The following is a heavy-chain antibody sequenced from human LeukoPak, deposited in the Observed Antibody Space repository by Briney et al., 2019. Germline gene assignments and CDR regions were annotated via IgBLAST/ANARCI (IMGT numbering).Heavy chain of an antibody. CDR3: ARGAAADKYYFDY. V-gene: IGHV5-51*01. J-gene: IGHJ4*02. D-gene: IGHD6-13*01. CDR2: IYPGDSDT. Sequence: GESLKISCKGSGHSFTSYWIGWVRQMPGKGLEWMGIIYPGDSDTRYSPSFQGQVTISADKSISTAYLQWSSLKASDTAMYYCARGAAADKYYFDYWGQGTLVTVSS. CDR1: GHSFTSYW.